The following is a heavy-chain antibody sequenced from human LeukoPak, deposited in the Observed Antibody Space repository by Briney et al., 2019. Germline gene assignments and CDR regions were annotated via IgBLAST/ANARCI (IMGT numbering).Heavy chain of an antibody. J-gene: IGHJ4*02. CDR1: GFMFSSFA. CDR3: AKDRPTYGSGSPIDF. D-gene: IGHD3-10*01. CDR2: VTGGGGST. V-gene: IGHV3-23*01. Sequence: GGSLRLSCAASGFMFSSFAMNWVRQAPGKGLEWLSAVTGGGGSTYYADSVKGRFTISRDNSRNTLYLQLNSLRAEDTALYFCAKDRPTYGSGSPIDFWGQGTLDTVSS.